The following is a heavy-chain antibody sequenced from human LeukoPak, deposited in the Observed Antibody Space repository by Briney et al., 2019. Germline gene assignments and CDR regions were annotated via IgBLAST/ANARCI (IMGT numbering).Heavy chain of an antibody. V-gene: IGHV4-4*07. CDR3: ARTITIFGALGYFDY. Sequence: SETLSLTRIVSGGSISNYYWSWIRQPAGKGLEWIGRINTSGSTNCNPSLKRRVTISVDTSKNQFSLKLSSVTAADTAVYYCARTITIFGALGYFDYWGQGTLVTVSS. J-gene: IGHJ4*02. D-gene: IGHD3-3*01. CDR2: INTSGST. CDR1: GGSISNYY.